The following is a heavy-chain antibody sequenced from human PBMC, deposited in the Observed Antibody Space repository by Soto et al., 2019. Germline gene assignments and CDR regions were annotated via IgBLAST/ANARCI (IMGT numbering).Heavy chain of an antibody. Sequence: TLSLTCTVSGGSISTYYWSWIRQPPGKGLEWIGYIYYSGSTSYNPSLKSRVTISVDTSRNQFSLRAEDTAVYYCARPPGYSGYVSGFGMDVWGQGTTVTVSS. V-gene: IGHV4-59*12. CDR1: GGSISTYY. CDR3: ARPPGYSGYVSGFGMDV. J-gene: IGHJ6*02. D-gene: IGHD5-12*01. CDR2: IYYSGST.